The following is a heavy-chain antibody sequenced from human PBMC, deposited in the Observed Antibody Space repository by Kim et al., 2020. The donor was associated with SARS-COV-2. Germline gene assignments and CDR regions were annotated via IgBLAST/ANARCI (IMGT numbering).Heavy chain of an antibody. CDR3: ARDFGGYMGY. CDR2: ISSSSSTI. D-gene: IGHD5-18*01. CDR1: GFTFSSYS. Sequence: GGSLRLSCAASGFTFSSYSMNWVRQAPGKGLEWVSYISSSSSTIYYADPVKGRFTISRDNAKNSLYLQMNSLRAEDTAVYYCARDFGGYMGYWGQGTLVTVSS. J-gene: IGHJ4*02. V-gene: IGHV3-48*04.